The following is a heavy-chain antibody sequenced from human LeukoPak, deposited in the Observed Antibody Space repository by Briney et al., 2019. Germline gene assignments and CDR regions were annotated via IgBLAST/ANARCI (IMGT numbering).Heavy chain of an antibody. CDR1: GFTFSNYW. D-gene: IGHD5-24*01. J-gene: IGHJ4*02. CDR2: IKQDGSEK. CDR3: TRVGYIDEGIDY. V-gene: IGHV3-7*04. Sequence: GGSLRLSCAASGFTFSNYWMNWVRQAPGKGLEWVANIKQDGSEKYYVDSVKGRFTISRGNAKNSVYVQMNSLRAEDTAIYYCTRVGYIDEGIDYWGQGTLVTVSS.